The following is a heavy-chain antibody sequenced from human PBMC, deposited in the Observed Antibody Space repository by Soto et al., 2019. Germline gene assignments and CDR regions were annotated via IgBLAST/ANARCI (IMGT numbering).Heavy chain of an antibody. CDR2: VKSDGTIT. Sequence: EVQVVESGGDLVQPGGSLRLSCTASEFTFSSHWMHWVRQAPGKGLVWVARVKSDGTITTYEDFVKGRFTIYRDNAKNTLYLQINSLRVEDTAVKYCVREVTVKEILTGYYRTFDVWGQGTQVTVSS. D-gene: IGHD3-9*01. V-gene: IGHV3-74*03. J-gene: IGHJ3*01. CDR1: EFTFSSHW. CDR3: VREVTVKEILTGYYRTFDV.